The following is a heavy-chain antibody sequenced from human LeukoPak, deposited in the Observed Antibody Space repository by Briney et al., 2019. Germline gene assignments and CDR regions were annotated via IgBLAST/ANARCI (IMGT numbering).Heavy chain of an antibody. Sequence: GGSLRLSCAASGFTFSSYWMSWVRQAPGKGLEWVANIKQDGSEKYYVDSVKGRFTISRDNAKNSLYLQMNSLRAEDTAVYYCARVRQQLQTDTNYYYYYMDVWGKGTTVTVSS. V-gene: IGHV3-7*01. CDR3: ARVRQQLQTDTNYYYYYMDV. J-gene: IGHJ6*03. CDR2: IKQDGSEK. CDR1: GFTFSSYW. D-gene: IGHD6-13*01.